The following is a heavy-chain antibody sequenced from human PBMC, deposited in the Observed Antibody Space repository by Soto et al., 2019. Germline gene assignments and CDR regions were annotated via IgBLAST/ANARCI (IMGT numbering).Heavy chain of an antibody. CDR3: ARAPHRLRMEVGNAGAFDI. J-gene: IGHJ3*02. Sequence: GGSLRLSCAASGFTFSSYAMHWVRQAPGKGLEWVAVISYDGSNKYYADSVKGRFTISRDNSKNTLYLQMNSLRAEDTAVYYCARAPHRLRMEVGNAGAFDIWGQGTMVTVSS. CDR2: ISYDGSNK. CDR1: GFTFSSYA. V-gene: IGHV3-30-3*01. D-gene: IGHD3-16*01.